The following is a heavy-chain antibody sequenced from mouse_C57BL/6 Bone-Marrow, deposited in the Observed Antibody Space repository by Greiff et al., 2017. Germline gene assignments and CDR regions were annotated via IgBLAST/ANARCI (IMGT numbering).Heavy chain of an antibody. CDR2: ISDGGSYT. J-gene: IGHJ4*01. V-gene: IGHV5-4*01. CDR3: ARDGYPMDY. Sequence: EVKLEESGGGLVKPGGSLKLSCAASGFTFSSYAMSWVRQTPEKRLEWVATISDGGSYTYYPDNVKGRFTISRDNAKNNLYLQMSHLKSEDTAMYYWARDGYPMDYWGQGTSVTVSS. CDR1: GFTFSSYA. D-gene: IGHD1-2*01.